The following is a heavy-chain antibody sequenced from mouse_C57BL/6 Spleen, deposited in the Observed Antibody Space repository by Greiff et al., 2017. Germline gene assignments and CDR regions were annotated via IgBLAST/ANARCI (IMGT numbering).Heavy chain of an antibody. Sequence: VQLQQSGPELVKPGASVKLSCKASGYTFTDYYMHWVKQSPGQSLEWIGDINPNNGGTSYNQKFKGKATLTVDKSSSTAYMEHRSLTSEDSAVDYCARSYEYKPFYYAMDYWGQGTSVTVSS. J-gene: IGHJ4*01. D-gene: IGHD2-4*01. CDR3: ARSYEYKPFYYAMDY. CDR2: INPNNGGT. CDR1: GYTFTDYY. V-gene: IGHV1-26*01.